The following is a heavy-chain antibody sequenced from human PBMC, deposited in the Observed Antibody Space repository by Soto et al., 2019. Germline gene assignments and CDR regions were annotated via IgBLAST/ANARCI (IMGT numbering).Heavy chain of an antibody. Sequence: VSGGSITSGGYYWSWIRQHQGKGLEWIGYIYYSGFTYYNPSLKSRVTISVDTSKNQFSLKLSSVTASFTAVYDCAGSVFPWGQGTLVTVSS. J-gene: IGHJ5*02. CDR1: GGSITSGGYY. CDR2: IYYSGFT. V-gene: IGHV4-31*02. CDR3: AGSVFP.